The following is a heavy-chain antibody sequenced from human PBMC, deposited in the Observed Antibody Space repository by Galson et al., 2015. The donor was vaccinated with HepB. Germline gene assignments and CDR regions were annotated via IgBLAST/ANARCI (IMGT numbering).Heavy chain of an antibody. D-gene: IGHD5-24*01. CDR1: GFTFSSYG. CDR3: ARDYVKMATTRSFDY. CDR2: IWYDGSNK. J-gene: IGHJ4*02. V-gene: IGHV3-33*01. Sequence: SLRLSCAPSGFTFSSYGMHWVRQAPGKGLEWVAVIWYDGSNKYYADSVKGRFTISRDNSKNTLYLQMNSLRAEDTAVYYCARDYVKMATTRSFDYWGQGTLVTVSS.